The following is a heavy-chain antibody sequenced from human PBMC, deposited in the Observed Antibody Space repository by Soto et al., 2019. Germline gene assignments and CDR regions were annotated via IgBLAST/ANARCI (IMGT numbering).Heavy chain of an antibody. CDR3: VRDGTKTLRDWFDP. V-gene: IGHV4-4*07. CDR2: IYATGTT. CDR1: GASISGFY. Sequence: SETLSLTCTVSGASISGFYLSWIRKSAGKGLEWIGRIYATGTTDYNPSLKSRVMMSVDTSKKQFSLKLRSVTAADTAVYYCVRDGTKTLRDWFDPWGQGISVIVSS. J-gene: IGHJ5*02. D-gene: IGHD1-1*01.